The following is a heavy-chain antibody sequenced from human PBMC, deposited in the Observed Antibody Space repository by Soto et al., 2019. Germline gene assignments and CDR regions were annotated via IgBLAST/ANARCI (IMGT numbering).Heavy chain of an antibody. D-gene: IGHD3-10*01. J-gene: IGHJ4*02. CDR1: GDSIGVYY. V-gene: IGHV4-59*08. Sequence: PSETLSLTCTVSGDSIGVYYWSWLRQAPGKGLEWLGYIYYSGSSNYNPSLDSRVTMSVDKSKNQFSLKLSSVTAADTAMYYCATRGMVRGVYHFFFDYWGPGSLVTVSS. CDR2: IYYSGSS. CDR3: ATRGMVRGVYHFFFDY.